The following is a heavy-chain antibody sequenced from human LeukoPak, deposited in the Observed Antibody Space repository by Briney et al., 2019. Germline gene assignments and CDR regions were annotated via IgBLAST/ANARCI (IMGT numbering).Heavy chain of an antibody. CDR2: IGTAGDT. J-gene: IGHJ6*02. Sequence: GRSLRLSCAASGFTFSSYDMHWVRQATGKGLEWVSAIGTAGDTYYPGSVKGRFTISRENAKNSLYLQMNSLRAGDTAVYYCARSTSVGEYYYYGMDVWGQGTTVTASS. V-gene: IGHV3-13*01. CDR3: ARSTSVGEYYYYGMDV. D-gene: IGHD3-10*01. CDR1: GFTFSSYD.